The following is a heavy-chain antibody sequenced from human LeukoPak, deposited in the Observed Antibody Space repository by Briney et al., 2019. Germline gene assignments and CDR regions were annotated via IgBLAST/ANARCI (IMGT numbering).Heavy chain of an antibody. D-gene: IGHD4-17*01. CDR3: STLDDRPYGDYSRDC. CDR2: MRSKTYGGTT. Sequence: GGSLRLSCTASGFTVGDDALSWVRQAPGKGLEWVGLMRSKTYGGTTEFAASVKGRFTISSDDSKGIASLQMNSLKTEDTAVYHCSTLDDRPYGDYSRDCWGQGTLVTVSS. J-gene: IGHJ4*02. V-gene: IGHV3-49*04. CDR1: GFTVGDDA.